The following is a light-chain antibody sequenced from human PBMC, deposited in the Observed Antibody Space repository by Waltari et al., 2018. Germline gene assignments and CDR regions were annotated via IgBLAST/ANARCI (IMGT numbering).Light chain of an antibody. J-gene: IGLJ3*02. CDR3: AAWDDSLNGV. Sequence: SVLTQPPSASGTPGQRVTISCSGTSSNIGRNSVNWYQQVPGMAPKLLIYNNSQRPSGVPDRFSGSKSGTSASLDISGLQSEDEADYYCAAWDDSLNGVFGGGTKLTVL. V-gene: IGLV1-44*01. CDR1: SSNIGRNS. CDR2: NNS.